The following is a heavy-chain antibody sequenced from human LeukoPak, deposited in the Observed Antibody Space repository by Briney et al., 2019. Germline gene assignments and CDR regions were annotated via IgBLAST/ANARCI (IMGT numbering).Heavy chain of an antibody. CDR3: AKPQHHSGYDWRRSAFDI. CDR2: ISSSGGST. J-gene: IGHJ3*02. D-gene: IGHD5-12*01. V-gene: IGHV3-23*01. CDR1: GFTFSIYA. Sequence: PGGSLRLSCAPSGFTFSIYAMSWVRQAPGKGLEWVSSISSSGGSTYYADSVKGRFIISRDNSKNTLYMQMNSLRAEDTAVYYCAKPQHHSGYDWRRSAFDIWGQGTMVTVSS.